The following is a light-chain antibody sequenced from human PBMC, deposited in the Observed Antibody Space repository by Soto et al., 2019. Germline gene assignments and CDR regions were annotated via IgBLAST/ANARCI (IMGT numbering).Light chain of an antibody. CDR1: QSVSNSY. CDR3: HQYGSSWT. V-gene: IGKV3-20*01. Sequence: EVVLTQSPGTLSLFPGERATLSCRASQSVSNSYLAWFQQKPGQAPRPLIYCISNRASGIPDRFSGSGSGTDFTLTISRLEPEDFAVYYCHQYGSSWTFGQGTKVDIK. CDR2: CIS. J-gene: IGKJ1*01.